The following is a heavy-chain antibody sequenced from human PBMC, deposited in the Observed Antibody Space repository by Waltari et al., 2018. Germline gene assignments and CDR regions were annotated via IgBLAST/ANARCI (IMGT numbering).Heavy chain of an antibody. CDR3: ARGGTYNWFDP. V-gene: IGHV4-4*07. D-gene: IGHD1-1*01. CDR2: INTSGGT. Sequence: QVQLQESGPGLVKPSETLSLTCTVSGGSISSYYWSWIRQPAGKGLEWSGRINTSGGTNYNPSLKSRVTRSVDTSKNQFSLNLSAVTAADTAVYYCARGGTYNWFDPWGQGTLVTVSS. J-gene: IGHJ5*02. CDR1: GGSISSYY.